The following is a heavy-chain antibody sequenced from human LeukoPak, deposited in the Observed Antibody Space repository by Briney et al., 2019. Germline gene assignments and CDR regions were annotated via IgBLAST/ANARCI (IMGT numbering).Heavy chain of an antibody. CDR3: AADPPTGGDYSYYYGMDV. CDR1: GFTFTSSA. CDR2: IVVGSGNT. D-gene: IGHD4-17*01. Sequence: ASVKVSCKASGFTFTSSAVQWVRQARGQRLEWIGWIVVGSGNTNYAQKFQERVTITRDMSTSTAYMELSSLRSEDTAVYYCAADPPTGGDYSYYYGMDVWGKGTTVTVSS. V-gene: IGHV1-58*01. J-gene: IGHJ6*04.